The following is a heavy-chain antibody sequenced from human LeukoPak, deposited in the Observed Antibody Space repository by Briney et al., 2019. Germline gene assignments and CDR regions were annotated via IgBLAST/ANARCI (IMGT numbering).Heavy chain of an antibody. CDR1: GGSISSYY. J-gene: IGHJ6*03. CDR2: IYYSGST. Sequence: SETLSLTCTVSGGSISSYYWSWIRQPPGKGLEWIGYIYYSGSTNYNPSLKSRVTISVDTSKNQFSLKLSSVTAADTAVYYCARGAYYDILTGYQGYYYYMDVWGKGTTVTVSS. CDR3: ARGAYYDILTGYQGYYYYMDV. V-gene: IGHV4-59*01. D-gene: IGHD3-9*01.